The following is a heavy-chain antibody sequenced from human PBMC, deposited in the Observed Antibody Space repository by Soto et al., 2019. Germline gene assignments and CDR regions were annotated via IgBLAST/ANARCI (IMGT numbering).Heavy chain of an antibody. D-gene: IGHD3-10*01. CDR2: IYYSGST. CDR1: GGSISSSSYY. V-gene: IGHV4-39*01. J-gene: IGHJ3*02. CDR3: ARGRRKAMVRALFDI. Sequence: QLQLQESGPGLVKPSETLSLTCTVSGGSISSSSYYWGWIRQPPGKGLEWVGSIYYSGSTYYNPSLKSRVTISVDTSKNQFSLKLSSVTAADTAVYYCARGRRKAMVRALFDIWGQGTMVTVSS.